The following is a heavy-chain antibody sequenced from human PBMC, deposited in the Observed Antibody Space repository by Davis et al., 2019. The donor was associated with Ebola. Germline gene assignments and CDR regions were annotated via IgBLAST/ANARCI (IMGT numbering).Heavy chain of an antibody. CDR2: INPNSGGT. V-gene: IGHV1-2*02. CDR3: AREGYCSGGSCYFVDY. D-gene: IGHD2-15*01. CDR1: GYAFTGSY. J-gene: IGHJ4*02. Sequence: ASVKVSCKASGYAFTGSYMHWARQAPGQGLEWMGWINPNSGGTNYAQKFQGRVTMTRDTSISTAYMELSRLRSDDTAVYYCAREGYCSGGSCYFVDYWGQGTLVTVSS.